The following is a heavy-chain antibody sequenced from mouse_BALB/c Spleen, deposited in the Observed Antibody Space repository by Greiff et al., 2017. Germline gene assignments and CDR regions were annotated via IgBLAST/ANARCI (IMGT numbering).Heavy chain of an antibody. D-gene: IGHD4-1*01. V-gene: IGHV5-17*02. CDR3: AGTGTGWYFDV. Sequence: EVKLVESGGGLVQPGGSRKLSCAASGFTFSSFGMHWVRQAPEKGLEWVAYISSGSSTIYYADTVKGRFTISRDNPKNTLFLQMTSLRSEDTAMYYCAGTGTGWYFDVWGAGTTVTVSS. CDR1: GFTFSSFG. CDR2: ISSGSSTI. J-gene: IGHJ1*01.